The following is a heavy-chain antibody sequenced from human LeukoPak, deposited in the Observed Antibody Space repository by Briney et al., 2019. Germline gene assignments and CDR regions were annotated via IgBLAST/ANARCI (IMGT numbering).Heavy chain of an antibody. CDR3: ARKVYSSGWYDRDY. J-gene: IGHJ4*02. CDR2: ISAYNGNT. D-gene: IGHD6-19*01. Sequence: ASVKVSCKASGYTFTSYGISWVRQAPGQGLEWMGWISAYNGNTNYAQKLQGRDTMTTDTSTSTAYMELRSLRSDDTAVYYCARKVYSSGWYDRDYWGQGTLVTVSS. CDR1: GYTFTSYG. V-gene: IGHV1-18*01.